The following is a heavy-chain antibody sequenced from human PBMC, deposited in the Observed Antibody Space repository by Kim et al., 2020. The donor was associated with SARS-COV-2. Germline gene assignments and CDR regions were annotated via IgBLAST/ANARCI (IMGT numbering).Heavy chain of an antibody. D-gene: IGHD3-22*01. CDR1: GGSFSGYY. CDR2: INHSGST. J-gene: IGHJ1*01. V-gene: IGHV4-34*01. Sequence: SETLSLTCAVYGGSFSGYYWSWIRQPPGKGLEWIGEINHSGSTNYNPSLKSRVTISVDTSKNQFSLKLSSVTAAVTAVYYCAVYDSSGYRRRYFQHCGQG. CDR3: AVYDSSGYRRRYFQH.